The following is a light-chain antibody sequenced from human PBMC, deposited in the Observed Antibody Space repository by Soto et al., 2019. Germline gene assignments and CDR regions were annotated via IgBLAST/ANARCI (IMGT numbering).Light chain of an antibody. J-gene: IGKJ1*01. CDR3: QQYKTYPWT. CDR1: QTIGTW. Sequence: DIQMTQSPSTLSTSVGDRVTITCRASQTIGTWLAWYQQKPGKAPNLLIYGASTLQSGVPSRFGGSGSGSEFTLTITSLQPDDFATYYCQQYKTYPWTFGQGTRIEI. CDR2: GAS. V-gene: IGKV1-5*03.